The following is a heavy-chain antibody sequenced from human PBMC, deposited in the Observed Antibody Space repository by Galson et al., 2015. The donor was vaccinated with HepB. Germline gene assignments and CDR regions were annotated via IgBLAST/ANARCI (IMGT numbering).Heavy chain of an antibody. CDR1: GYTFRNYG. CDR3: ARQRTTFGAMDV. Sequence: SVKVSCKASGYTFRNYGISWVRQAPGQGLEWMGWISGYDDNEKYAPNLQGRYIMTTDTSTSTAYVELRGLRSDDTAVYYCARQRTTFGAMDVWGKGTTVIVAS. J-gene: IGHJ6*04. V-gene: IGHV1-18*01. CDR2: ISGYDDNE. D-gene: IGHD3-3*01.